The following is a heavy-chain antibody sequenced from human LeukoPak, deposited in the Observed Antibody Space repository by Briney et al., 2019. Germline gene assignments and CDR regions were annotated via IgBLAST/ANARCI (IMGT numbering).Heavy chain of an antibody. CDR1: GFSFSSYA. D-gene: IGHD6-13*01. J-gene: IGHJ4*02. CDR2: IYSGRIT. V-gene: IGHV3-23*03. CDR3: AILPGYSSGWYEVNY. Sequence: PGGSLRLSCAASGFSFSSYAMSWVRQAPGKGLEWVLVIYSGRITYYADSVKGRFTISRDNSRNTLYLQMNSPRAEDTAVYYCAILPGYSSGWYEVNYWGQGTLVTVSS.